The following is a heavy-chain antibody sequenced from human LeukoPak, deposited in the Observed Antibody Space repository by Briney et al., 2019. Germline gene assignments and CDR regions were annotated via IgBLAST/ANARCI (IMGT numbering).Heavy chain of an antibody. CDR1: GFTFSSYS. CDR3: ARGSSRTPRDY. CDR2: ISSSSSYI. J-gene: IGHJ4*02. Sequence: PGGSLRLSCAASGFTFSSYSMTWVRQAPGKGLEWVSSISSSSSYIYYADSVKGRFTISRDNAKNSLYLQMNSLRAEDTAVYYCARGSSRTPRDYWGQGTLVTVSS. V-gene: IGHV3-21*01. D-gene: IGHD6-13*01.